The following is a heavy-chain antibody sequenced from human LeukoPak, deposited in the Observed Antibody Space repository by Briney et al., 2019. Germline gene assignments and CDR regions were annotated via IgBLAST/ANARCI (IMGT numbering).Heavy chain of an antibody. CDR1: GGSFSGYY. Sequence: SETLSLTCAVYGGSFSGYYWSWLRQPPGKGLEWIGEINHSGSTNYNPSLKSRVTISVDTSKNQFSLKLSSVTAADTAVYYCARAYYDFWSGTLEGDAFDIWAKGQWSPSLQ. CDR3: ARAYYDFWSGTLEGDAFDI. CDR2: INHSGST. V-gene: IGHV4-34*01. D-gene: IGHD3-3*01. J-gene: IGHJ3*02.